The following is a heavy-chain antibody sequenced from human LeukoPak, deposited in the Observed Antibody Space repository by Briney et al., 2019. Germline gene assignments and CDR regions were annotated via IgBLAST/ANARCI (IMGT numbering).Heavy chain of an antibody. V-gene: IGHV3-33*01. D-gene: IGHD3-10*01. CDR2: VWYDGSNK. Sequence: GGSLRLSCAASGFTFSSYGMHWVRQAPGKGLEWVAVVWYDGSNKYYADSVKGRFTISRDNSKNTLYLQMNSLRAEDTAAYYCARGQDYYGSGAFDLWGRGTLVTVSS. J-gene: IGHJ2*01. CDR1: GFTFSSYG. CDR3: ARGQDYYGSGAFDL.